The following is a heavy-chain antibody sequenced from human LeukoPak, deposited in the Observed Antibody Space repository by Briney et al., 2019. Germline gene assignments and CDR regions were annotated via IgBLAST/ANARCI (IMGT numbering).Heavy chain of an antibody. CDR2: IKQDGSEK. CDR3: VKDLRGPEGF. CDR1: GFTFSTSW. V-gene: IGHV3-7*01. J-gene: IGHJ4*02. D-gene: IGHD2-2*01. Sequence: GGSLRLSCAASGFTFSTSWMSWVRQAPGKGLGWVANIKQDGSEKSYVDSVKGRFTISRGDAKTSLYLQMISLRVEDTAVYYCVKDLRGPEGFWGQGTLVTVSS.